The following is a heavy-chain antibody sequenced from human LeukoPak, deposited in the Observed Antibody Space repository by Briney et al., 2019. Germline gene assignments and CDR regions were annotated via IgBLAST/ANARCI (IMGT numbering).Heavy chain of an antibody. CDR2: ISSSGSTI. CDR1: GFTFSSYE. J-gene: IGHJ4*02. V-gene: IGHV3-48*03. D-gene: IGHD3-10*01. Sequence: GGSLRLSCAASGFTFSSYEMNWVRQAPGRGLEWVSYISSSGSTIYYADSVKGRFTISRDNAKNSLYLQMNSLRAEDTAVYCCARDRYYGCGIYDYWGQGTLVTVSS. CDR3: ARDRYYGCGIYDY.